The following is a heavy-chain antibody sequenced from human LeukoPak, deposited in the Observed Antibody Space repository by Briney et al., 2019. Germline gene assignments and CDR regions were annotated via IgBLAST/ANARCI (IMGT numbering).Heavy chain of an antibody. J-gene: IGHJ4*02. D-gene: IGHD6-13*01. CDR3: VRGIAATGSDY. Sequence: GRSLRLSCAASGFTFSSYAMSWVRQAPGKGLEWVSAISGSGGSTYYADSVKGRFTISRDNSKNTLYLQMNSLRAEDTAVYYCVRGIAATGSDYWGQGTLVTVSS. V-gene: IGHV3-23*01. CDR1: GFTFSSYA. CDR2: ISGSGGST.